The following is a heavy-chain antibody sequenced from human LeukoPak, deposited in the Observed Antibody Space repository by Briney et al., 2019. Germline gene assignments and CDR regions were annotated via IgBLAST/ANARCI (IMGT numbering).Heavy chain of an antibody. CDR3: AKDRSSIYGEWDY. D-gene: IGHD3-10*01. Sequence: GGSLRLSCAAPGFTFSSYAMSWVRQAPGKGLEWVSAISGSGGSTYYADSVKGRFTISRDNSKNTLYLQMNSLRAEDTAVYYCAKDRSSIYGEWDYWGQGTLVTVSS. CDR1: GFTFSSYA. CDR2: ISGSGGST. J-gene: IGHJ4*02. V-gene: IGHV3-23*01.